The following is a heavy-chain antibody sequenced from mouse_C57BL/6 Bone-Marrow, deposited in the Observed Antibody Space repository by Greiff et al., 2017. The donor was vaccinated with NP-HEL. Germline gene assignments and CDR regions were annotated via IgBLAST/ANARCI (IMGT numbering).Heavy chain of an antibody. D-gene: IGHD4-1*01. CDR3: ARPNWERYYAMDY. J-gene: IGHJ4*01. V-gene: IGHV1-7*01. CDR2: INPSSGYT. Sequence: VQLQESGAELAKPGASVKLSCKASGYTFTSYWMHWVKQRPGQGLEWIGYINPSSGYTKYNQKFKDKATLTADKSSSTAYMQLSSLTYEDSAVYYCARPNWERYYAMDYWGQGTSVTVSS. CDR1: GYTFTSYW.